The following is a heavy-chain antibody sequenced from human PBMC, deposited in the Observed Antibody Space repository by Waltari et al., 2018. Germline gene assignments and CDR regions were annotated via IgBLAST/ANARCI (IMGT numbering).Heavy chain of an antibody. J-gene: IGHJ4*02. Sequence: QVQLVESGGGVVQPGRSLRLSCAASGFTFSSYGMHWVRQAPGKGLEWVAVIWYDGSNKYYADSVKGRFTISRDNSKNTLYLQMNSLRAEDTAVYYCAKDHNVLMVYAGFDYWGRGTLVTVSS. D-gene: IGHD2-8*01. V-gene: IGHV3-33*06. CDR3: AKDHNVLMVYAGFDY. CDR1: GFTFSSYG. CDR2: IWYDGSNK.